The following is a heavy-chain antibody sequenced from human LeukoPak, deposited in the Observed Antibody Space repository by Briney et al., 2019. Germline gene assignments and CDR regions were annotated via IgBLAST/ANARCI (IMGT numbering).Heavy chain of an antibody. CDR2: IFYSGPG. V-gene: IGHV4-59*02. D-gene: IGHD2-21*02. CDR1: GGTVSGYY. Sequence: SETLSLTCTVTGGTVSGYYWSCIRQPPGKGLEWVGSIFYSGPGSYNPSLKSRVFFSVDTPKNQCSLRLNSVTAADTAVYYCARYHSASRDCNHPDKWGRGTLVTVSS. CDR3: ARYHSASRDCNHPDK. J-gene: IGHJ4*02.